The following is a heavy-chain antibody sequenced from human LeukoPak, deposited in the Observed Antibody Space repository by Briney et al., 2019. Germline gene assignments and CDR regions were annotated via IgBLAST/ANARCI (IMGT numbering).Heavy chain of an antibody. CDR2: INHSGST. J-gene: IGHJ2*01. CDR1: GGSFSGYY. D-gene: IGHD6-13*01. CDR3: ARPERPGYSTSWFYWYFDL. Sequence: SETLSLTCAVYGGSFSGYYWSWIRQPPGKGLEWIGEINHSGSTNYNPSLKSRVTISVDTSKNQFSLKLSSVTAADTAVYYCARPERPGYSTSWFYWYFDLWGRGTLVTVSS. V-gene: IGHV4-34*01.